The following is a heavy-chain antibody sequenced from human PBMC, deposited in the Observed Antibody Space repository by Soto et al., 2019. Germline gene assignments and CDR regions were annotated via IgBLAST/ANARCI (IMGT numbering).Heavy chain of an antibody. CDR1: GGSISSGGYY. CDR2: IYYSGST. Sequence: PSETLSLTCTVSGGSISSGGYYWSWIRQHPGKGLEWIGYIYYSGSTYYNPSLKSRVTISVDTSKNQFSLKLSPVTAADTAVYYCARAYIPGYCSSTSCYGYFDYWGQGNLVTVSS. V-gene: IGHV4-31*03. J-gene: IGHJ4*02. CDR3: ARAYIPGYCSSTSCYGYFDY. D-gene: IGHD2-2*03.